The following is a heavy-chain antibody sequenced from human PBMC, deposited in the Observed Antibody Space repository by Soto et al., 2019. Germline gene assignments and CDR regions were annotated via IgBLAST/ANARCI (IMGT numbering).Heavy chain of an antibody. V-gene: IGHV5-51*01. J-gene: IGHJ6*02. CDR1: GYSFTIYW. CDR3: ARITWGRDHYYGMDV. Sequence: GESLKISCKGSGYSFTIYWIGWVRQMPGKGLEWMGIIYPGDSDTRYSPSFQGQVTISADKSISTAYLQWSILKASDTALYYCARITWGRDHYYGMDVWGQGTTVTVSS. CDR2: IYPGDSDT. D-gene: IGHD1-26*01.